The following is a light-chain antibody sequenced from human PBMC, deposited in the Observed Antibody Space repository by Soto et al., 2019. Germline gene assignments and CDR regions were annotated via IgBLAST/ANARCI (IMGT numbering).Light chain of an antibody. CDR3: QQYGRSPQYT. CDR1: QSVISNY. CDR2: GAS. V-gene: IGKV3-20*01. J-gene: IGKJ2*01. Sequence: EFVLTQSPGTLSLSPGERATLSCRASQSVISNYLAWYQQKPGQAPRLLIYGASNRATGIPDRFSGSGSGTDFTLTISRLEPEDFAVYYCQQYGRSPQYTFGQGTKLEIK.